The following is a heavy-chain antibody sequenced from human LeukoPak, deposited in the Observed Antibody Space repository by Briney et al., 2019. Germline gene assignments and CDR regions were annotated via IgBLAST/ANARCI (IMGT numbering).Heavy chain of an antibody. V-gene: IGHV5-51*01. J-gene: IGHJ4*02. CDR3: ARTSGSSGYLDYFDY. D-gene: IGHD3-22*01. CDR2: IYPGDSDT. CDR1: GYSFTSYW. Sequence: GESLKISCKGSGYSFTSYWIGWVRQMPGKGLEWMGIIYPGDSDTRYSPSFQGQVTISADKSISTAYLQWSSLKASDTAMYYCARTSGSSGYLDYFDYWGQGTLVTVSS.